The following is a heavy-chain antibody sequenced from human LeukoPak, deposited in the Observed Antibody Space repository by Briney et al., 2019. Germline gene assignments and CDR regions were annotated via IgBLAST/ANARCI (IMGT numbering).Heavy chain of an antibody. V-gene: IGHV4-30-2*05. CDR3: ARSRRGGRRPMNYYYGMDV. CDR1: GGSISSGGYS. J-gene: IGHJ6*02. CDR2: IYHSGST. D-gene: IGHD3-16*01. Sequence: PSETLSLTCAVSGGSISSGGYSWSWIRQPPGKGLEWIGYIYHSGSTYYNPSLKSRVTISVDTSKNQFSLKLSSVTAADTAVYYCARSRRGGRRPMNYYYGMDVWGQGTTVTVSS.